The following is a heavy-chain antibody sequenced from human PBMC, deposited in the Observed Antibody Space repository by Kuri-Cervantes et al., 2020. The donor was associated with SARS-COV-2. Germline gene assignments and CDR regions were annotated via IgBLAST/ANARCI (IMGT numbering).Heavy chain of an antibody. Sequence: ESLKISCTVSGGSISSSSYYWGWIRQPPGKGLEWIGSIYYSGSTYYNPSLKSRVTISVDTSKNQFSLKLSSVTAADTAVYCCARRGAVAGTVPFFDYWGQGTLVTVSS. CDR1: GGSISSSSYY. CDR2: IYYSGST. D-gene: IGHD6-19*01. J-gene: IGHJ4*02. CDR3: ARRGAVAGTVPFFDY. V-gene: IGHV4-39*01.